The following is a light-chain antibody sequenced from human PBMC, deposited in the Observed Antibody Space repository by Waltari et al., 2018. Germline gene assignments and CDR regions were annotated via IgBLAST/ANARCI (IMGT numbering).Light chain of an antibody. V-gene: IGLV2-11*01. CDR3: CSYAGSYTYV. CDR1: SSNAGGYNY. CDR2: DVN. Sequence: QSALAQPRSVSGSPGQSVTISCTGSSSNAGGYNYVSWYQQYPGQAPKLMLYDVNKRPSGVPHRFSGSKSGDTASLTISGLQAEDEADYYCCSYAGSYTYVFGTGTKVTV. J-gene: IGLJ1*01.